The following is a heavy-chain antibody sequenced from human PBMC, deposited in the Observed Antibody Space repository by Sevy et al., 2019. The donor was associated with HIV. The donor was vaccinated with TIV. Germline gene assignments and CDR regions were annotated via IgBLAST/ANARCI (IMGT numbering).Heavy chain of an antibody. J-gene: IGHJ3*02. Sequence: GGSLRLSCAASGFTFSNAWMSWVRQAPGKGLEWVGRIKSKTDGGTTDYAEPVKGRFTISRDDSKNTLYLQMNSLKTEDTAVYYCTTDPARMGYLDAFDIWGQGTMVTVSS. CDR3: TTDPARMGYLDAFDI. CDR1: GFTFSNAW. V-gene: IGHV3-15*01. D-gene: IGHD2-15*01. CDR2: IKSKTDGGTT.